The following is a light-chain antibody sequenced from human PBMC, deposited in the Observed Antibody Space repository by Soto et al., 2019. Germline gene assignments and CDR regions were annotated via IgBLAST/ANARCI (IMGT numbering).Light chain of an antibody. CDR3: QQNDSTPIT. Sequence: DIQMTQSPSSLSASVGDRVTITCRASQPISKNLNWYQQRPGKPPNLLIYASSSVQRGVPPRFSGAGSGTEFTLTITSLQPEDFATYYCQQNDSTPITFGQGTRLEIK. J-gene: IGKJ5*01. V-gene: IGKV1-39*01. CDR1: QPISKN. CDR2: ASS.